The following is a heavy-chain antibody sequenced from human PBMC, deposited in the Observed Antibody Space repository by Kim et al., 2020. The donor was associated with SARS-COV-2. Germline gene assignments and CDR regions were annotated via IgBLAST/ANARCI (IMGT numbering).Heavy chain of an antibody. J-gene: IGHJ4*02. V-gene: IGHV1-2*02. CDR3: ATLYGSGTSDY. D-gene: IGHD3-10*01. Sequence: ASVKVSCKAAGYTFTDYYMHWVRQAPGQGLEWMGWINPKSGATSPAPTFQHRVTMTRDTPISTGYMELSGLRIDDTAIYYCATLYGSGTSDYWGLGTLVTVSS. CDR1: GYTFTDYY. CDR2: INPKSGAT.